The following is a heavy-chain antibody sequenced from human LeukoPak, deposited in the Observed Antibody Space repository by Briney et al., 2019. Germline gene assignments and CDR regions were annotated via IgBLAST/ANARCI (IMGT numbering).Heavy chain of an antibody. CDR1: GFTFSSYA. J-gene: IGHJ6*02. CDR3: AKDKVAATPHYYYGMDV. V-gene: IGHV3-23*01. Sequence: GGSLRLSCAASGFTFSSYAMSWVRQAPGKGLQWVSAISGSGGNTYYADSVKGRFTISRDNSKNTLVLQMNSLRAEDTAVYYCAKDKVAATPHYYYGMDVWGQGTTVTVSS. CDR2: ISGSGGNT. D-gene: IGHD2-15*01.